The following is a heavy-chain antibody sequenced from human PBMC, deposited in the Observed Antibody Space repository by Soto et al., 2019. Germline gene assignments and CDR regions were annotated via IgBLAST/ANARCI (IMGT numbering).Heavy chain of an antibody. V-gene: IGHV1-46*01. J-gene: IGHJ6*02. CDR1: GYIFTNYF. CDR2: LNPSVGTT. Sequence: QVQLVQSGAEAKQTGASVKISCTSSGYIFTNYFIHWLRLAPGQGLQWIGVLNPSVGTTSFTQKFQGRVTMAWDTASNAVYMELKILQVEDTGVYFCARGGSVVLVPDDMHVDQYGIDLWGQGTTVTVS. CDR3: ARGGSVVLVPDDMHVDQYGIDL. D-gene: IGHD3-3*02.